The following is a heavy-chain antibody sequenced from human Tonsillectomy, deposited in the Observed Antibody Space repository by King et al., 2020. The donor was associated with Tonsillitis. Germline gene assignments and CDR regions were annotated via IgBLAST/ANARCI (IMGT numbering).Heavy chain of an antibody. D-gene: IGHD4-23*01. CDR1: GYNFTSYW. Sequence: QLVQSGAEVKKPGESLKISCKGSGYNFTSYWIGWVRQMPGKGLEWMGIIFPGDADTRNSPSFQSQVTPSADRTIRTTYRRCNSLTSSDTAMYYCARRPPAEWELTTYFDYWGQGTLVTVSS. V-gene: IGHV5-51*03. J-gene: IGHJ4*02. CDR3: ARRPPAEWELTTYFDY. CDR2: IFPGDADT.